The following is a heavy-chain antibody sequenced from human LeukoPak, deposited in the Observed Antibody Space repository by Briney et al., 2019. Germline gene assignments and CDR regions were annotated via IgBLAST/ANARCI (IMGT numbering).Heavy chain of an antibody. CDR1: GFTFSSYD. V-gene: IGHV3-23*01. D-gene: IGHD6-6*01. Sequence: GGNLRFSCAGYGFTFSSYDMSWLPPAQGKGLVGCITPNGSGGSTYYAESVKGRFTISRDNSKNTLYLQMNSLRAEDTAVYYCAKDLHTSSLLVPFDYWGQGTLVAVSS. CDR3: AKDLHTSSLLVPFDY. CDR2: PNGSGGST. J-gene: IGHJ4*02.